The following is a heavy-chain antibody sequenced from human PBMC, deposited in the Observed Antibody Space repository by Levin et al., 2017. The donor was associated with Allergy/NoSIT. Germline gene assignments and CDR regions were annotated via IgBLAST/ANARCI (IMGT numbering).Heavy chain of an antibody. J-gene: IGHJ5*02. CDR1: GFTFDDYA. CDR2: ISWNSASR. V-gene: IGHV3-9*01. D-gene: IGHD2-2*01. Sequence: GGSLRLSCAASGFTFDDYAMHWVRQAPGKGLEWVSGISWNSASRGYADSVKGRFTISRDNAKNSLYLQMNSLRVEDTAFYYCAKPFSVTLLVVPPGSWGRGTLVTVSS. CDR3: AKPFSVTLLVVPPGS.